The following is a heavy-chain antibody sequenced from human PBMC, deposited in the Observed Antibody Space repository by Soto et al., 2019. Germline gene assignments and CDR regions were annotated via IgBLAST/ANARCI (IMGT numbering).Heavy chain of an antibody. J-gene: IGHJ6*02. CDR3: PTDPTYFYYYGMDV. V-gene: IGHV3-15*07. Sequence: EVQLVESGGGLVKPGGSLRLSCAASGFTFSNAWMNWVRQAPGKGLEWVGRIKSKTDGGTTDYAAPVKGRFTISRDDSKNTLYLQMNSLKTEDTAVYYCPTDPTYFYYYGMDVWGQGTTVTVSS. CDR2: IKSKTDGGTT. CDR1: GFTFSNAW. D-gene: IGHD3-3*01.